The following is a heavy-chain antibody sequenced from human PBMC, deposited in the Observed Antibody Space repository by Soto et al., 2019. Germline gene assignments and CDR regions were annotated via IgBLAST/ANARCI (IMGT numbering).Heavy chain of an antibody. V-gene: IGHV1-46*01. D-gene: IGHD6-19*01. CDR1: GYTFINYY. J-gene: IGHJ3*02. CDR2: INPNGGST. Sequence: QVQLVQSGAEVKKPGASVKVSGKASGYTFINYYMHWVRQAPGQGLAWMGIINPNGGSTTYAQKFQGRVTLTRDTSTNTVNMELSSLRSEDTAVYYCAREKWLVRRNDPFDIWGQGTMVTVSS. CDR3: AREKWLVRRNDPFDI.